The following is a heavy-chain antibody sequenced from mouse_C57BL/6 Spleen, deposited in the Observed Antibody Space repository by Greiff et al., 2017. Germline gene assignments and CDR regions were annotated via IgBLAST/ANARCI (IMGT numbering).Heavy chain of an antibody. J-gene: IGHJ2*01. CDR2: INPSTGGT. D-gene: IGHD1-1*02. Sequence: VQLQQSGPELVKPGASVKISCKASGYSFTGYYMNWVKQSPEKSLEWIGEINPSTGGTTYNQKFKAKATLTVDKSSSTAYMQLKSLTSEDSAVYYGARWDYYGVSAAYYFDYWGQGTTLTVSS. V-gene: IGHV1-42*01. CDR1: GYSFTGYY. CDR3: ARWDYYGVSAAYYFDY.